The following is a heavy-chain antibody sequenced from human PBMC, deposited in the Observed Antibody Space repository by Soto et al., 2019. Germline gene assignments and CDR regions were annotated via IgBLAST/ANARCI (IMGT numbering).Heavy chain of an antibody. CDR3: ARHIVVVPAAMRDYYYGLDV. J-gene: IGHJ6*02. CDR1: GYSFTSYW. D-gene: IGHD2-2*01. V-gene: IGHV5-10-1*01. CDR2: IDPSDSYT. Sequence: GESLKISCKGSGYSFTSYWISWVRQMPGKGLEWMGRIDPSDSYTNYSPSFQGHVTISADKSISTAYLQWSSLKASDTAMYYCARHIVVVPAAMRDYYYGLDVWGQGTTVTVSS.